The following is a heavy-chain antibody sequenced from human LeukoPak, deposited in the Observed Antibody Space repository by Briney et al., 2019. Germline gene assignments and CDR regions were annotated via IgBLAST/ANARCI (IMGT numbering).Heavy chain of an antibody. D-gene: IGHD5-24*01. CDR2: ITTSSSYI. CDR3: ARAAGEMATIRY. CDR1: GFTFSSYS. Sequence: GGSLRLSCAASGFTFSSYSLNWVRQAPGKGLGWVSSITTSSSYIYYADSVKGRFTISRDNAKNSLYLQMNSLRAEDTAVYYCARAAGEMATIRYWGQGTLVTVSS. J-gene: IGHJ4*02. V-gene: IGHV3-21*01.